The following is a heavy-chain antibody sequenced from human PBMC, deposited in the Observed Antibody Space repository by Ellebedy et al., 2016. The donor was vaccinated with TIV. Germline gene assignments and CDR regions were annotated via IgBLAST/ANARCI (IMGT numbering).Heavy chain of an antibody. CDR3: ARHAMAVAPRFDP. V-gene: IGHV4-39*01. J-gene: IGHJ5*02. CDR2: IYYSADTFSGSP. CDR1: GDSISSLSYY. Sequence: SETLSLTCSVSGDSISSLSYYWGWIRQPPGKGLEWIATIYYSADTFSGSPHYNTSLKSRLTISVDTSKNQLSLKLTSVTAADTAIYYCARHAMAVAPRFDPWGQGTLVTVSP. D-gene: IGHD6-19*01.